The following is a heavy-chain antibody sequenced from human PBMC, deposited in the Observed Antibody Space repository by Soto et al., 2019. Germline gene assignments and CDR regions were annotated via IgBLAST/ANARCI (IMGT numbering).Heavy chain of an antibody. CDR3: ARVKKYYSEGSGSYYNPLSDYYYYMDV. Sequence: ASVKVSCKASGYTFTSYGISWVRQAPGQGLEWMGWISAYNGNTNYAQKLQGRVTMTTDTSTSTAYMELRSLRSDDTAVYYCARVKKYYSEGSGSYYNPLSDYYYYMDVWGKGTTVTVSS. CDR2: ISAYNGNT. CDR1: GYTFTSYG. J-gene: IGHJ6*03. V-gene: IGHV1-18*01. D-gene: IGHD3-10*01.